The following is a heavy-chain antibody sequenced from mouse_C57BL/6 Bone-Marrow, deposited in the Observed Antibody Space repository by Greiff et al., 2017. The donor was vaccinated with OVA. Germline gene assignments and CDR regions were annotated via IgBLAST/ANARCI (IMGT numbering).Heavy chain of an antibody. D-gene: IGHD1-1*01. CDR3: ARHYYGSSYY. V-gene: IGHV5-6*01. J-gene: IGHJ2*01. Sequence: EVQVVESGGDLVKPGGSLKLSCAASGFTFSSYGMSWVRQTPDKRLEWVATISSGGSYTYYPDSVKGRFTISRDNAKNTLYLQMSSLKSEDTAMYYWARHYYGSSYYWGQGTTLTVSS. CDR2: ISSGGSYT. CDR1: GFTFSSYG.